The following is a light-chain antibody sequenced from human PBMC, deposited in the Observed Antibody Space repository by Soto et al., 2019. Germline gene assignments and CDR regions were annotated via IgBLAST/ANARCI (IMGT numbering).Light chain of an antibody. CDR2: VTSDGSH. V-gene: IGLV4-69*01. CDR1: SGHSDYA. J-gene: IGLJ3*02. Sequence: QFVLTQSPSAFASPGASVKLTCTLSSGHSDYAIAWHQQQPEKGPRYLMKVTSDGSHTKGDGIPDRFSGSSSGADRYLTISSLRSDDEADYYCQAWGTGGVFGGGTKVTVL. CDR3: QAWGTGGV.